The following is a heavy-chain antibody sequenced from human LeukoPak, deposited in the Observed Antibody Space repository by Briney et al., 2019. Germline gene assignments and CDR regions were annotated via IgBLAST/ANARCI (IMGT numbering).Heavy chain of an antibody. V-gene: IGHV2-5*02. J-gene: IGHJ4*02. CDR1: GFSLSTSGVG. D-gene: IGHD4-17*01. Sequence: SGPTLVKPTQTLTLTCTFSGFSLSTSGVGVGWIRQPPGKALEWLALIYWDDDKRYSPSLKSRLTITKDTSKNQVVLTMTNMDPVDTAIYYCAHATGMIFYGDYARSPYYFDYWGQGTLVTVSS. CDR2: IYWDDDK. CDR3: AHATGMIFYGDYARSPYYFDY.